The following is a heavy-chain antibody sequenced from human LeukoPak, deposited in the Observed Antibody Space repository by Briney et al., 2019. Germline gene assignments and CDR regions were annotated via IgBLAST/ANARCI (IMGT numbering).Heavy chain of an antibody. Sequence: PGGSLRLSCAASGFTFSSYGMHWVRQAPGKGLEWVAVISYDGSNKYYADSVKGRFTISRDNSKNTLYLQMNCLRAEDTAVYYCAKAFGSSGYYFDYWGQGTLVTVCS. V-gene: IGHV3-30*18. CDR1: GFTFSSYG. D-gene: IGHD3-22*01. J-gene: IGHJ4*02. CDR3: AKAFGSSGYYFDY. CDR2: ISYDGSNK.